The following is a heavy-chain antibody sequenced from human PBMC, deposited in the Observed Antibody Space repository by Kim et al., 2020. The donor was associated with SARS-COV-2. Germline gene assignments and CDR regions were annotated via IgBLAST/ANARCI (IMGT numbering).Heavy chain of an antibody. CDR2: I. J-gene: IGHJ6*02. V-gene: IGHV3-21*01. Sequence: IYYADSVKGRFTISRDNAKNSLYLQMNSLRAEDTAVYYCARDQGDYGMDVWGQGTTVTVSS. D-gene: IGHD1-26*01. CDR3: ARDQGDYGMDV.